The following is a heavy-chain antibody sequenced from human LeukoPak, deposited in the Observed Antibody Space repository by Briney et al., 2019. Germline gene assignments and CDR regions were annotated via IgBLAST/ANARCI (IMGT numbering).Heavy chain of an antibody. CDR3: ARGSLRYFDWPYYYGMDV. J-gene: IGHJ6*02. V-gene: IGHV1-18*01. Sequence: GASVKVSCKASGYTFTSYGISWVRQAPGQGLEWMGWISAYNGNTNYAQKLQGRVTMTTDTSTSTAYMELRSLRSDDTAVYYCARGSLRYFDWPYYYGMDVWGQGTTVTASS. CDR2: ISAYNGNT. CDR1: GYTFTSYG. D-gene: IGHD3-9*01.